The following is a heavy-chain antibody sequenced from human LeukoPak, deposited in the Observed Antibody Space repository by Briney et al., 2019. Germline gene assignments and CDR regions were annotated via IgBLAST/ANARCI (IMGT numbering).Heavy chain of an antibody. J-gene: IGHJ4*02. D-gene: IGHD4-11*01. V-gene: IGHV3-30-3*01. Sequence: GRSLRLSCAASGFTFSSYAMHWVRQAPGKGLEWVAVISYDGSNKYYADSVKGRFTISRDNSKNTLYLQMNSLRAEDTAVYYCAKGHYTNWDDYWGQGSLVTVSS. CDR2: ISYDGSNK. CDR3: AKGHYTNWDDY. CDR1: GFTFSSYA.